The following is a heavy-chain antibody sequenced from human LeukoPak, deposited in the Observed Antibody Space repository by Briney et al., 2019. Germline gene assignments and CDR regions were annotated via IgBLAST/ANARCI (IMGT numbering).Heavy chain of an antibody. CDR3: AREYSSSTPNAVYYYGMDV. J-gene: IGHJ6*04. CDR1: GFTFSSYS. Sequence: LGGSLRLSCAASGFTFSSYSMNWVRQAPGKGLEWVSSISSSSSYIYYADSVKGRFTISRDNAKNSLYLQMNSLRAEDTAVYYCAREYSSSTPNAVYYYGMDVWGKGTTVTVSS. V-gene: IGHV3-21*01. CDR2: ISSSSSYI. D-gene: IGHD6-13*01.